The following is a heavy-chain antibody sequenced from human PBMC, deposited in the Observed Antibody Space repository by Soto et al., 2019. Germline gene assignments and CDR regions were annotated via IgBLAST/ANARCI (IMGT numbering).Heavy chain of an antibody. Sequence: GGSLRLSCAASGCTFSSYFVHLVRQAPGKGLEWVAVIWYDGSNKYYADSVKGRFTISRDNSKNTLYLQMNSLRAEDTAVYYCARDGYCSGGSCYSVPVFDYWGQGTLVTVSS. CDR2: IWYDGSNK. D-gene: IGHD2-15*01. J-gene: IGHJ4*02. CDR1: GCTFSSYF. V-gene: IGHV3-33*01. CDR3: ARDGYCSGGSCYSVPVFDY.